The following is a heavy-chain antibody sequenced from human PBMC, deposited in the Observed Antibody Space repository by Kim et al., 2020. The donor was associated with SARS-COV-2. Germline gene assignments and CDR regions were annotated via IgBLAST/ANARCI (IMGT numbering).Heavy chain of an antibody. D-gene: IGHD2-15*01. CDR3: ARSSATLSYDY. V-gene: IGHV1-69*01. CDR2: A. J-gene: IGHJ4*02. Sequence: ANYAQKFQGRVTITADESTSTAYMELSSLRSEDKAVYYCARSSATLSYDYWGQGTLVTVSS.